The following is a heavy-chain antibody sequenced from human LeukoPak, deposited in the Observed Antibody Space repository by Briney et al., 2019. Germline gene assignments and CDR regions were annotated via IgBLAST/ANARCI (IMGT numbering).Heavy chain of an antibody. Sequence: GGSLRLSCAASGFSFTNAWMNWVRQAPGKGLEWVGRIKSKTDGGAIHYAAPMRGRFSTSRDDSINTVYLQMDSLKADDTAVYYCLTRLRSTIGVDYWGQGTLVTVSS. CDR2: IKSKTDGGAI. CDR1: GFSFTNAW. CDR3: LTRLRSTIGVDY. D-gene: IGHD5/OR15-5a*01. V-gene: IGHV3-15*01. J-gene: IGHJ4*01.